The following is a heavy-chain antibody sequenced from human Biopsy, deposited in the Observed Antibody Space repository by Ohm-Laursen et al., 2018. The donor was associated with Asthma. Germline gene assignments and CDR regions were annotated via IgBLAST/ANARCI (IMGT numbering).Heavy chain of an antibody. J-gene: IGHJ3*02. CDR3: VRDGTDDAFDI. V-gene: IGHV3-30*01. CDR1: GFSLRNFA. D-gene: IGHD1-1*01. CDR2: ISKDASTQ. Sequence: SLRLSCAATGFSLRNFAIHWVRPAPGKGLEWVGVISKDASTQDYADSVKARFTMARDNSKNTLDLQMNSLREEDTAVYYCVRDGTDDAFDIWGQGTVVSVSS.